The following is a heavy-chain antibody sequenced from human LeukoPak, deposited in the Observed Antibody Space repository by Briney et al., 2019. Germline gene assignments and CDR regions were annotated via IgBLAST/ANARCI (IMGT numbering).Heavy chain of an antibody. CDR1: GGSFSGYY. Sequence: SETLSLTCAVYGGSFSGYYWSWIRQPPGKGLEWIGEINHSGSTNYNPSLKSRVTISVDTSKNQFSLKLSSVTAADTAVYYCARRYYGSGSYYNNWRRAFDIWGQGTMVTVSS. V-gene: IGHV4-34*01. CDR2: INHSGST. D-gene: IGHD3-10*01. CDR3: ARRYYGSGSYYNNWRRAFDI. J-gene: IGHJ3*02.